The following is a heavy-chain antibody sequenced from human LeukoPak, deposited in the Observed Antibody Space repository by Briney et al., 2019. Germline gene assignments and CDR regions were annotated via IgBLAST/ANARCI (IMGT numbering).Heavy chain of an antibody. Sequence: SETLSLTCTGSGGSISNYYWSWIRQPAGKGLKWIGRINTSGSTHYNSSLKSRVTMSVDSSKNQFSLKLRSVTAADTAVYYCARCLTKTYYYYYMDVWGKGTTVTVSS. CDR2: INTSGST. J-gene: IGHJ6*03. CDR3: ARCLTKTYYYYYMDV. CDR1: GGSISNYY. D-gene: IGHD3-9*01. V-gene: IGHV4-4*07.